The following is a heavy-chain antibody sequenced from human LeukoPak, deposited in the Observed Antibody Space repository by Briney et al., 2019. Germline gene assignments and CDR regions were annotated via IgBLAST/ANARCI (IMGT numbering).Heavy chain of an antibody. V-gene: IGHV3-43D*03. D-gene: IGHD4-17*01. Sequence: GGSLRLSCAASGFTFDDYAMHWVRQAPGKGLQWISSINWVGDTSSYADSVKGRFTVSRDNTKGSLYLQMPSLRNEDTALYYCAKDRQYGDYGGGDFFDSWGQGTLVTVSS. J-gene: IGHJ4*02. CDR3: AKDRQYGDYGGGDFFDS. CDR2: INWVGDTS. CDR1: GFTFDDYA.